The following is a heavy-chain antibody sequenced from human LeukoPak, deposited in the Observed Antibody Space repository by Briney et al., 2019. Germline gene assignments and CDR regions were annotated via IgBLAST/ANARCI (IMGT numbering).Heavy chain of an antibody. D-gene: IGHD6-13*01. V-gene: IGHV4-59*01. Sequence: SETLSLTCTVSGGSISSYYWSWIRQPPGKGLEWIGYVYYSGSTNYNASLKSRVTISVDTSKNQFSLKLSSVTAADTAVYYCARSAGSSWYDGADYFDYWGQGTLVTVSS. CDR3: ARSAGSSWYDGADYFDY. CDR2: VYYSGST. J-gene: IGHJ4*02. CDR1: GGSISSYY.